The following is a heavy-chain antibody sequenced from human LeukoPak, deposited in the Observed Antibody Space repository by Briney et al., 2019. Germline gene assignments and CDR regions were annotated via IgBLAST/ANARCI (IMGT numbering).Heavy chain of an antibody. J-gene: IGHJ4*02. CDR3: ARGIPYSNHDFDY. Sequence: SQTLSLTCTVSGGSISSGGFYWSWIRQHPGKGLEWIGYIYYSGSTYYNPSLKSRVTISVDTSKNQFSLKLSSVTAADTAVYYCARGIPYSNHDFDYWGQGTLVTVSS. CDR1: GGSISSGGFY. CDR2: IYYSGST. D-gene: IGHD4-11*01. V-gene: IGHV4-31*03.